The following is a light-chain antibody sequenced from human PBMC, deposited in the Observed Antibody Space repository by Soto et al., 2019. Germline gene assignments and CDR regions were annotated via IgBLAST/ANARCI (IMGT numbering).Light chain of an antibody. Sequence: QSALTQPPSASGSPGQSVTISCTGTSSDVGGHNYVSWYQQHPGKAPKLMIYDVSKRPSGVPDRFSGSKSGNTASLTVSGLQAEDEADYYCSSHAGSSVLFGGGTKVTVL. V-gene: IGLV2-8*01. CDR1: SSDVGGHNY. CDR3: SSHAGSSVL. CDR2: DVS. J-gene: IGLJ2*01.